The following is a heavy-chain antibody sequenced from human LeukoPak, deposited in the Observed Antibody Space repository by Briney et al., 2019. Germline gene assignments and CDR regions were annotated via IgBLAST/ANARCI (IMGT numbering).Heavy chain of an antibody. Sequence: GGSLRLSWAAAGFTFNNYGMNWARQAPGKGREWVAVISLDGKVDYYADSVKGRFTISRDNSKNTLYLQMNSLGPEDTAVYYCARDSQTTVTPDLYYYYMDVWGKGTTVTVSS. J-gene: IGHJ6*03. CDR3: ARDSQTTVTPDLYYYYMDV. CDR2: ISLDGKVD. D-gene: IGHD4-11*01. V-gene: IGHV3-30*03. CDR1: GFTFNNYG.